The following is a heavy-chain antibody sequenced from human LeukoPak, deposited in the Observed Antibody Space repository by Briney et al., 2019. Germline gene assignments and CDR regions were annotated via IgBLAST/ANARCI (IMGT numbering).Heavy chain of an antibody. CDR2: INWNGGRT. J-gene: IGHJ4*02. CDR1: GFTFDDYG. Sequence: PGGSLRLSCAASGFTFDDYGMSGVRQAPGKGVEWVFDINWNGGRTGYADSVKGRFTISRDNAKKSLYVQMNSLRAEDTALYYCAREYYGSGSYYNVGYWGQGTLVTVSS. V-gene: IGHV3-20*04. D-gene: IGHD3-10*01. CDR3: AREYYGSGSYYNVGY.